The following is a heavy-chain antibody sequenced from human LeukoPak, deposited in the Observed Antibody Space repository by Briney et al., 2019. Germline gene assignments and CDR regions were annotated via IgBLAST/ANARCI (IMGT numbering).Heavy chain of an antibody. CDR1: GFTFNTYG. D-gene: IGHD1-26*01. CDR2: ISGSGGST. Sequence: PGGSLRLSCAASGFTFNTYGMNWVRQAPGKGLEWVSAISGSGGSTYYADSVKGRFTISRDNSKNTLYLQMNSLRVEDTAVYYCASRIVGTPDYFDYWGQGTLVTVSS. J-gene: IGHJ4*02. CDR3: ASRIVGTPDYFDY. V-gene: IGHV3-23*01.